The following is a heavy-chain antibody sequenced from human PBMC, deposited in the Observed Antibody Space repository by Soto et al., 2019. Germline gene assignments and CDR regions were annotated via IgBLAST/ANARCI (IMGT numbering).Heavy chain of an antibody. CDR3: AKAITMILLDAFDI. CDR1: GGTFSSYA. CDR2: IIPIFGTA. Sequence: QVQLVQSGEEVKKPGSSVKVSCKASGGTFSSYAISWVRQAPGQGLEWMGGIIPIFGTANYAQKFQGRVTITADESTSTAYMGLSSLRSEDTVVYYCAKAITMILLDAFDIWGQGTMVSVSS. D-gene: IGHD3-22*01. V-gene: IGHV1-69*01. J-gene: IGHJ3*02.